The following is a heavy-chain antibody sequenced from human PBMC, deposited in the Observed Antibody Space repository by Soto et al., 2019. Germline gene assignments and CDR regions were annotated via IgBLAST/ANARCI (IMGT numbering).Heavy chain of an antibody. Sequence: GGSLRLSCAASGFIFSSYGMHCVRQAPGKGLEWVGVIWYDGSNKYYGDSVKGRFTISRDNSKNTLYLQMNSLRVEDTAVYYCASAVSWGQGTLVTVYS. V-gene: IGHV3-33*01. J-gene: IGHJ4*02. CDR1: GFIFSSYG. CDR3: ASAVS. CDR2: IWYDGSNK. D-gene: IGHD4-17*01.